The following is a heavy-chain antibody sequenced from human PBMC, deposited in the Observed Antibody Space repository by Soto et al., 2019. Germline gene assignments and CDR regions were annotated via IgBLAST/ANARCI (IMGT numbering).Heavy chain of an antibody. D-gene: IGHD6-19*01. J-gene: IGHJ3*02. CDR1: GYTFTSYA. V-gene: IGHV1-3*01. CDR2: INAGNGNT. CDR3: ARDRIAVAEHDAFDI. Sequence: ASLKVSCKASGYTFTSYAMHWVRQAPGQRLEWMGWINAGNGNTKYSQKFQGRVTITRDTSASTAYMELRSLRSDDTAVYYCARDRIAVAEHDAFDIWGQGAMVTVSS.